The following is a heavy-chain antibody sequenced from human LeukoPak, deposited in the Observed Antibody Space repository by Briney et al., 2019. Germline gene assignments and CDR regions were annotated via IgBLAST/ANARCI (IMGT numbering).Heavy chain of an antibody. V-gene: IGHV3-23*01. CDR1: GFTFSSYA. CDR3: AKKKDLEQQLVPGYYFDY. D-gene: IGHD6-13*01. Sequence: GGSLRLSCAASGFTFSSYAMSWVRQAPGKGLEWVSAISGSGGSTYYADSVKGRFTISRDNSKNTLYLQMNSLRAEDTAVYYCAKKKDLEQQLVPGYYFDYWGQGTLVTVSS. CDR2: ISGSGGST. J-gene: IGHJ4*02.